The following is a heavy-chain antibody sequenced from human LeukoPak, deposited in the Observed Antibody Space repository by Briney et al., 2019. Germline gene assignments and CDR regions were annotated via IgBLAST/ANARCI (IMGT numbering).Heavy chain of an antibody. J-gene: IGHJ4*02. CDR2: INPSGGST. Sequence: ASVKVSCKAPGGTFTDYSISWVRQAPGQGLEWMGIINPSGGSTSYAQKFQGRVTTTRDTSTSTVYMELSSLRSEDTAVYYCAREGYGGNSGFDYWGQGTLVTVSS. CDR1: GGTFTDYS. CDR3: AREGYGGNSGFDY. V-gene: IGHV1-46*01. D-gene: IGHD4-23*01.